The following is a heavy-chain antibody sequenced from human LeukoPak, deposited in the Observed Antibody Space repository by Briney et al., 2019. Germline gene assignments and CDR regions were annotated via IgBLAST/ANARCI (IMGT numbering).Heavy chain of an antibody. CDR1: GFTFDDYA. CDR2: ISWNSGSI. CDR3: AKDQYDILTGYYGY. J-gene: IGHJ4*02. Sequence: RSGGSLRLSCAASGFTFDDYAMHWVRQAPGKGLEWVSGISWNSGSIGYADSVKGRFTISRDNAKNSLYLQMNSLRTEDMALYYCAKDQYDILTGYYGYWGQGTLVTVSS. D-gene: IGHD3-9*01. V-gene: IGHV3-9*03.